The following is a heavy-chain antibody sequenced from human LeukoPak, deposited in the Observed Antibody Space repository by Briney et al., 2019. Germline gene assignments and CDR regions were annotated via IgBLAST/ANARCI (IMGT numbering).Heavy chain of an antibody. D-gene: IGHD2-15*01. V-gene: IGHV4-59*08. CDR3: ARHCSGGSCYSDFDY. J-gene: IGHJ4*02. CDR1: GGSMRTYY. Sequence: PSETLSLTCTVSGGSMRTYYWSWIRQPPGKGLEWVGCIYYTGGTNYNPSLKSRITISVDTSKSQFSLRLSSVTAADTAVYYCARHCSGGSCYSDFDYWGQGTLVTVSS. CDR2: IYYTGGT.